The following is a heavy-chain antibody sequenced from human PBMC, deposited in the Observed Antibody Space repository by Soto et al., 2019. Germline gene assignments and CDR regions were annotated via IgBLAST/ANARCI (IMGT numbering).Heavy chain of an antibody. D-gene: IGHD5-18*01. J-gene: IGHJ4*02. CDR2: IYYSGST. CDR1: SGSISFYY. CDR3: AKDGYTHGQPDY. V-gene: IGHV4-59*01. Sequence: PSETLSLTCTVSSGSISFYYWSWIRQPPGKGLEWIGYIYYSGSTNYNPSLKSRVTISVDTSKNQFSLKLSSVTAADTAVYYCAKDGYTHGQPDYWGQGTLVTV.